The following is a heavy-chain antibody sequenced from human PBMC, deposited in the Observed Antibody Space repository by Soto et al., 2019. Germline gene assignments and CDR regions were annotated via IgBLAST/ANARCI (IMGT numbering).Heavy chain of an antibody. Sequence: GGSLRLSCAASGFTVSSNYMSWVRQVPGKGLEWVSVIYSGGSTYYADPVKGRFTVSRENAKNTLYLEMNSLRAEDTAVYFCARDRDTYGHGFFDYWGQGALVTVSS. V-gene: IGHV3-53*01. CDR1: GFTVSSNY. J-gene: IGHJ4*02. CDR2: IYSGGST. CDR3: ARDRDTYGHGFFDY. D-gene: IGHD5-18*01.